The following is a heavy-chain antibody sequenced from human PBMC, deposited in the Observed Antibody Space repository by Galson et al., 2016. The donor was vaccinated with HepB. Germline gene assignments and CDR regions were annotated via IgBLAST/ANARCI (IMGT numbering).Heavy chain of an antibody. Sequence: SVKVSCKASGGTFSNYGISWVRQAPGQRLEWMGDISPLFGTANYAQHFEGRVTINADISTSTVYIELSSLRSQVTAIYYCARDIRYAFDIWGQGTMVAVSS. CDR1: GGTFSNYG. V-gene: IGHV1-69*06. CDR2: ISPLFGTA. D-gene: IGHD2-21*01. CDR3: ARDIRYAFDI. J-gene: IGHJ3*02.